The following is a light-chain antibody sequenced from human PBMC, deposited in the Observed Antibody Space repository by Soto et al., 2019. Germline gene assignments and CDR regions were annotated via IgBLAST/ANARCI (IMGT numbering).Light chain of an antibody. J-gene: IGLJ3*02. Sequence: QSVLTQPVSVSGSPGQSITISCTDYVSWYQQHPGKAPKLIIYDVTNRPSGVSNRFSGSKSGNTASLTISGLQAEDEADYYCSSYTTSTTRVFGGGTKVTVL. CDR1: Y. CDR2: DVT. V-gene: IGLV2-14*01. CDR3: SSYTTSTTRV.